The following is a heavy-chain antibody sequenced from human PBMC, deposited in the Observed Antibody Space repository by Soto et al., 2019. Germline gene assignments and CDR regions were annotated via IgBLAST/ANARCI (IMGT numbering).Heavy chain of an antibody. CDR3: AKDKGFPRRLGYCSGGSCYGFDP. Sequence: SLRLSCAASGFTFDAYAMHWVRQAPGNGLEWVSLISWDGGSAYYADSVKGRFTISRDNSKNSLYLQMNSLRAEDTALYYCAKDKGFPRRLGYCSGGSCYGFDPWGQGTLVTVSS. V-gene: IGHV3-43D*04. J-gene: IGHJ5*02. CDR1: GFTFDAYA. D-gene: IGHD2-15*01. CDR2: ISWDGGSA.